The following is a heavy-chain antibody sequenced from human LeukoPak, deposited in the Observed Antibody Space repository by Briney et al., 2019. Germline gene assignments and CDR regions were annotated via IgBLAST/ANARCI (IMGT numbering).Heavy chain of an antibody. D-gene: IGHD3-3*01. CDR1: GFTVSSNY. CDR3: AINFRSAYYFFDF. J-gene: IGHJ4*02. CDR2: IYSGGRT. Sequence: GGSLRLSCAASGFTVSSNYMSWVSQAPGKGLEWVSVIYSGGRTYYTDSVKGRFTISRDNSKNALYLQMNSLRAEDTAVYYCAINFRSAYYFFDFWGQGILVTVSS. V-gene: IGHV3-53*01.